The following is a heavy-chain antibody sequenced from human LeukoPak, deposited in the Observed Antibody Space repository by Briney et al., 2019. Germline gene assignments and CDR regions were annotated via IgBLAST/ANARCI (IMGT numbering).Heavy chain of an antibody. CDR2: IWYDGSNK. V-gene: IGHV3-33*01. Sequence: QPGRSLRLSCAASGFTFSSYGMHWVRQAPGKGLEWVAVIWYDGSNKYYADSVKGRFTISRDNSKNTLYLQMNSLRAEDTALYFCARDNSPSDGYILFDDWGQGTLVTVSS. CDR3: ARDNSPSDGYILFDD. J-gene: IGHJ5*02. CDR1: GFTFSSYG. D-gene: IGHD5-24*01.